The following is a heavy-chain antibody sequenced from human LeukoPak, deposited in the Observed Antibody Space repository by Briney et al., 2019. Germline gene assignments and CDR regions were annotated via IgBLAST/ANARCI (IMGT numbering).Heavy chain of an antibody. V-gene: IGHV3-33*01. CDR3: ARRQLMNRTYYFDS. J-gene: IGHJ4*02. CDR1: GFTFSSYG. CDR2: IWYDGSNK. Sequence: GRSLGLSCEASGFTFSSYGMHWVRQAPGQGLEWVAVIWYDGSNKNYADSVKGRFTISRDKSKNTPYLQMNSLRAEDTAVYYCARRQLMNRTYYFDSWGQETLFTASS. D-gene: IGHD1-1*01.